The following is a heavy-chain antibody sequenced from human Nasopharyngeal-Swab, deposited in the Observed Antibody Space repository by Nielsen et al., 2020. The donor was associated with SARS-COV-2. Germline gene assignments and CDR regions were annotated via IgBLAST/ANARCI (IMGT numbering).Heavy chain of an antibody. D-gene: IGHD3-22*01. CDR1: GYTFTGYY. Sequence: ASVKVSCKASGYTFTGYYMHWVRQAPGQGLEWMGWINPNSGGTNYAQKFQGRVTMTRDTSIGTAYMELSRLRSDDTAVYYCARAGNSSGYYPSDYWGQGTLVTVSS. CDR3: ARAGNSSGYYPSDY. CDR2: INPNSGGT. V-gene: IGHV1-2*02. J-gene: IGHJ4*02.